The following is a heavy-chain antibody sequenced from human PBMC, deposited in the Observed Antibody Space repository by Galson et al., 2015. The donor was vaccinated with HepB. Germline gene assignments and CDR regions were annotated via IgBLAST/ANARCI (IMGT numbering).Heavy chain of an antibody. D-gene: IGHD3-10*01. Sequence: SLRLSCAASGFTFSYYAMSWVRQAPGKGLEWVSSISGSGGSTYYADSVKGRFTVSRDNSKNTLYLQMNGLRAEDTAAYYCAKDLGDYGSGSYGRVYYYYYAMDVWGQGTTVTVSS. CDR3: AKDLGDYGSGSYGRVYYYYYAMDV. J-gene: IGHJ6*02. CDR2: ISGSGGST. CDR1: GFTFSYYA. V-gene: IGHV3-23*01.